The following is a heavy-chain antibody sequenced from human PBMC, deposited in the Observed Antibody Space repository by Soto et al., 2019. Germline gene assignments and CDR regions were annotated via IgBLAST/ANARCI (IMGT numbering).Heavy chain of an antibody. V-gene: IGHV3-23*04. CDR1: GFDFSDYS. J-gene: IGHJ4*02. CDR3: TKGGIPRRYNIPKVDFDY. Sequence: EVQLAESGGGLVKPGGSLRLSCAASGFDFSDYSMNWVRRAPGKGLEWVASINSGSGATTYYPDSVKGRFTISRDNSKNTLYLQMNNLRADDTAVYYCTKGGIPRRYNIPKVDFDYWGQGSLVTVSS. CDR2: INSGSGATT. D-gene: IGHD1-1*01.